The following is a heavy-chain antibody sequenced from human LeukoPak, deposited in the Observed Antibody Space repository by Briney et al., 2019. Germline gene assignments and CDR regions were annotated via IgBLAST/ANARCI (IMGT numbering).Heavy chain of an antibody. J-gene: IGHJ4*02. D-gene: IGHD3-3*01. CDR1: GYTFTSYD. V-gene: IGHV7-4-1*02. CDR2: INTNTGNP. CDR3: ATAADYSFWDS. Sequence: ASVKLSCKASGYTFTSYDINWVRQAPGQGLEWMGWINTNTGNPTYAPGFTGRFVFSLDTSVNTAFLQITSLKAEDTAIYYCATAADYSFWDSWGQGTLVTVSS.